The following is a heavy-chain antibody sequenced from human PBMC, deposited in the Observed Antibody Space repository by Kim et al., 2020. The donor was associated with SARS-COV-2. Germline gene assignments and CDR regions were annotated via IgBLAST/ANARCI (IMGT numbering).Heavy chain of an antibody. CDR3: AKASKTPEDIVVVPAALLGGAFDI. CDR2: ISGSGGST. V-gene: IGHV3-23*01. D-gene: IGHD2-2*01. CDR1: GFTFSSYA. J-gene: IGHJ3*02. Sequence: GGSLRLSCAASGFTFSSYAMSWVRQAPGKGLEWVSAISGSGGSTYYADSVKGRFTISRDNSKNTLYLQMNSLRAEDTAVYYCAKASKTPEDIVVVPAALLGGAFDIWGQGTMVTVSS.